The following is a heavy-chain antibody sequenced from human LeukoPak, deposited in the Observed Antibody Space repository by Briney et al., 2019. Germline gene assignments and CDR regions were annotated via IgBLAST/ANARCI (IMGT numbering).Heavy chain of an antibody. D-gene: IGHD3-3*01. J-gene: IGHJ3*02. V-gene: IGHV4-4*07. Sequence: PSETLSLTCTVSGGSISSYYWSWIRQPAGKGLEWIGRINTSGSTNYNPSLKSRVTMSVDTSKNQFSLKLSSVTAADTAVYYCARDFAEYYDFWSGYSGAFDIWGQGTMVTVSS. CDR2: INTSGST. CDR3: ARDFAEYYDFWSGYSGAFDI. CDR1: GGSISSYY.